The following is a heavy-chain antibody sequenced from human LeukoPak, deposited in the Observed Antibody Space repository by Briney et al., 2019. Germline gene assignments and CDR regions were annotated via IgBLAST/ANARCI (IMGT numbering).Heavy chain of an antibody. Sequence: GGSLRLSCAASGFTFSSYAMSWVRQAPGRGLEWVSVIYSDTTAYYPDSVKGRFTISRDNSKNTLYLQMNSLSTDDTAVYYCAKVEEGWFDPWGQGTLVTVSS. V-gene: IGHV3-66*01. CDR2: IYSDTTA. J-gene: IGHJ5*02. CDR3: AKVEEGWFDP. CDR1: GFTFSSYA.